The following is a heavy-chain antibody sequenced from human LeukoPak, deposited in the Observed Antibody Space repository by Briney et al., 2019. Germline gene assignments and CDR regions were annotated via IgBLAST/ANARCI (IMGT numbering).Heavy chain of an antibody. J-gene: IGHJ4*02. D-gene: IGHD2/OR15-2a*01. CDR2: INPSGGAT. CDR3: ARAYEYSASAGSGF. CDR1: GYTFTSYY. Sequence: GASVKVSCMASGYTFTSYYIHWVRQAPGQGLEWLGVINPSGGATRYAQRFRARVTMTRDTSTSTVFMELNSLRSEDTAVYYCARAYEYSASAGSGFWGQGTLVTVFS. V-gene: IGHV1-46*01.